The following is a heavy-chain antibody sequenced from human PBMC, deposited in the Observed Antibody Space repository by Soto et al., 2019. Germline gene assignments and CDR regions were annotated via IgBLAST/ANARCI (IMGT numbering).Heavy chain of an antibody. Sequence: EVQLLESGGGFVQPGGSLRLSCAASGFTFTNYALSWVRQAPGKGLEWVSTIGGGIGSTSYADSVKGRFSISRENSKNTWYLQMSSLRAEDTALYYCATRMYSTSWYYFVSWGQGTLVTVSS. CDR3: ATRMYSTSWYYFVS. J-gene: IGHJ4*02. CDR1: GFTFTNYA. V-gene: IGHV3-23*01. D-gene: IGHD6-13*01. CDR2: IGGGIGST.